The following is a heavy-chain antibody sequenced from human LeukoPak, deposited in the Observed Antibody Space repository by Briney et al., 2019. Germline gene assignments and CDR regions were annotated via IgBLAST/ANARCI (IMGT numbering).Heavy chain of an antibody. CDR1: GCTFTSYY. Sequence: ASVKVSCKASGCTFTSYYIHWVRQVPGQGPEWMGIINPSGGSTTYAQKFQGRVTMTRDTSTSTVNMELSSLRSEDTAVYYCARLIHDYTNYFDYWGQGTLVTVSS. CDR2: INPSGGST. V-gene: IGHV1-46*01. D-gene: IGHD4-11*01. CDR3: ARLIHDYTNYFDY. J-gene: IGHJ4*02.